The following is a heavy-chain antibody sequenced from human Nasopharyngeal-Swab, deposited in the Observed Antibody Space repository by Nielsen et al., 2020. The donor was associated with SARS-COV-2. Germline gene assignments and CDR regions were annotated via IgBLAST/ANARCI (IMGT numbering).Heavy chain of an antibody. D-gene: IGHD3-3*01. CDR3: AHLDFDFGTYYYMDV. CDR2: IYWDDDK. J-gene: IGHJ6*03. Sequence: SGATPVKPTQTVTLTSTFSGFSLSTRGAGVGWTRQPPGQALEWLALIYWDDDKRYSPSLKSRLTITKDTSKNQVVLTMTNMDPVDTATYYCAHLDFDFGTYYYMDVWGKGTTVTVSS. CDR1: GFSLSTRGAG. V-gene: IGHV2-5*02.